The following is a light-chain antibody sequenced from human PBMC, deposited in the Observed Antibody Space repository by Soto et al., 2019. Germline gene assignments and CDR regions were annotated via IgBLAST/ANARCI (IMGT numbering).Light chain of an antibody. CDR2: HAS. CDR1: QSVSDK. Sequence: EIVMTQSPATLSVSPGARAPLSCRASQSVSDKLAWYQQKPGQAPRLLIYHASTRATGIPARFSGSGSGTEFTLTISSLQSEDFAVYYCQQYNNWPPWTFGQGTKVDIK. V-gene: IGKV3-15*01. J-gene: IGKJ1*01. CDR3: QQYNNWPPWT.